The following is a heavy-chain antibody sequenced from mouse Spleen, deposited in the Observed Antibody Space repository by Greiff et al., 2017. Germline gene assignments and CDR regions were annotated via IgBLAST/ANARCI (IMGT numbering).Heavy chain of an antibody. J-gene: IGHJ3*01. V-gene: IGHV1-15*01. Sequence: VKLMESGAELVRPGASVTLSCKASGYTFTDYEMHWVKQTPVHGLEWIGAIDPETGGTAYNQKFKGKAILTADKSSSTAYMELRSLTSEDSAVYYCTRDYAWFAYWGQGTLVTVSA. D-gene: IGHD2-4*01. CDR3: TRDYAWFAY. CDR1: GYTFTDYE. CDR2: IDPETGGT.